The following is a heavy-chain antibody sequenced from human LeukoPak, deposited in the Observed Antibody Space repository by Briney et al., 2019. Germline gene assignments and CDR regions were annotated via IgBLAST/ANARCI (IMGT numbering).Heavy chain of an antibody. CDR1: EYTFTGYY. V-gene: IGHV1-2*02. J-gene: IGHJ4*02. CDR2: IIPKSGGT. Sequence: VASVKVSCKASEYTFTGYYIHWVRQAPGQGLEWMGWIIPKSGGTNYAQKFQGGVTMTRDTSISTAYMELSRLRSDDTAVYYCARGTKRYYFDYWGQGTLVTVSS. CDR3: ARGTKRYYFDY. D-gene: IGHD1/OR15-1a*01.